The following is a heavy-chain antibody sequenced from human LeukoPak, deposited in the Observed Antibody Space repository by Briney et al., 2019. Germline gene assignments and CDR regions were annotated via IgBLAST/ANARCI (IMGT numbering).Heavy chain of an antibody. J-gene: IGHJ4*02. Sequence: GGSLRLSCAASGFTFSSYWMHWVRHAPGKGLVWVSRINTDGDYTSYADSVKGRFTISRDNAKNTLYLQMNSLRAEDTAVYYCAGGFGGFWGQGTLVTVSS. D-gene: IGHD4-23*01. CDR3: AGGFGGF. CDR1: GFTFSSYW. CDR2: INTDGDYT. V-gene: IGHV3-74*01.